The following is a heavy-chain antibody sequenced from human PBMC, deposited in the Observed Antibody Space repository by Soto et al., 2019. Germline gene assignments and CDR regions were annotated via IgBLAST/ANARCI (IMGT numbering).Heavy chain of an antibody. J-gene: IGHJ4*02. CDR1: GGSFSGYY. V-gene: IGHV4-34*01. CDR2: INHSGST. Sequence: SETLSLTCAVYGGSFSGYYWSWIRQPPGKGLEWIGEINHSGSTNYNPSLKSRVTISVDTSKNQFSLKLSSVTAADTAVYYCARGDSYYDFWSGYYRALHYFDYWGQGTLVTVSS. D-gene: IGHD3-3*01. CDR3: ARGDSYYDFWSGYYRALHYFDY.